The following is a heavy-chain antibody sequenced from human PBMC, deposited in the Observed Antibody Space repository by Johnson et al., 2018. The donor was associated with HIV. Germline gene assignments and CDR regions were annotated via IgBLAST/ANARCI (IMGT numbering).Heavy chain of an antibody. CDR1: GFTFSSYA. CDR2: IRYDGSNK. Sequence: QVQLVESGGGVVQPGRSLRLSCAASGFTFSSYAMHWVRQAPGKGLEWVAFIRYDGSNKYYAASVKGRFTISRDNSKNTLYLQLNGLRAEDTALYYCAKAVAGGCDAFDIWGQGTMVTVSS. CDR3: AKAVAGGCDAFDI. D-gene: IGHD6-13*01. J-gene: IGHJ3*02. V-gene: IGHV3-30*02.